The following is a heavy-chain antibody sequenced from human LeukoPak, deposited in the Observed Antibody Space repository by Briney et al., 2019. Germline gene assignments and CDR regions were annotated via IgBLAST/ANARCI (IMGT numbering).Heavy chain of an antibody. Sequence: GGSLRLSCAASGFTFSSYTMTWVRQAPGKGLEWVSYISGSSTTIYYADSVKGRFTISRDNAKNSLYLQMNSLRDEDTAVYYCARDVLSYGDSGVDYWGQGTLVIFSS. J-gene: IGHJ4*02. CDR3: ARDVLSYGDSGVDY. D-gene: IGHD2-2*01. CDR2: ISGSSTTI. V-gene: IGHV3-48*02. CDR1: GFTFSSYT.